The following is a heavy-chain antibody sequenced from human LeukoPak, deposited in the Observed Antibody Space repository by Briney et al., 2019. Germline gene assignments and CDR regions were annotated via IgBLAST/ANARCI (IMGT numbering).Heavy chain of an antibody. CDR1: GFTFTNHW. CDR3: AGDTSGPDY. J-gene: IGHJ4*02. V-gene: IGHV3-7*01. D-gene: IGHD6-19*01. Sequence: GGSLRLSCAASGFTFTNHWMSWVRQAPGKGLEWVANIKEDGSEKYHVDSVKGRFTISRDNAKNSVYLQMNSLRVDDSAVYYCAGDTSGPDYWGRGTLVSVSS. CDR2: IKEDGSEK.